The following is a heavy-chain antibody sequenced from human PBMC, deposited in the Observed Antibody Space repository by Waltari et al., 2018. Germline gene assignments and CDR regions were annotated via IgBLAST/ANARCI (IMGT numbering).Heavy chain of an antibody. CDR2: IIPMFGTT. CDR3: AKVHRGYYY. CDR1: GGTFSRNT. D-gene: IGHD3-22*01. V-gene: IGHV1-69*01. J-gene: IGHJ4*02. Sequence: QVQLVQSGAEVKKPGSSVKVSCQTFGGTFSRNTISWVRQAPGQGLEWMGGIIPMFGTTSYAQKFQDRVTITADEPTSTAYMEVSTLRSEDTAVYYCAKVHRGYYYWGQGTPVTVSS.